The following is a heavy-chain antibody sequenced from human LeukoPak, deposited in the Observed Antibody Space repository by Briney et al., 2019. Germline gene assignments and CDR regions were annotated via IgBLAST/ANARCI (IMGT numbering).Heavy chain of an antibody. D-gene: IGHD3-22*01. Sequence: ASVKVSCKASGYTFIGYHIHWVRQAPGQGLEWMGWINPDNDDTKYPQKFQGRVTLTRDTSINTAFMEVHRLRSDDTAIYYCARASYYYDKGGYDYWGQGTLVTVSS. CDR1: GYTFIGYH. CDR2: INPDNDDT. V-gene: IGHV1-2*02. J-gene: IGHJ4*02. CDR3: ARASYYYDKGGYDY.